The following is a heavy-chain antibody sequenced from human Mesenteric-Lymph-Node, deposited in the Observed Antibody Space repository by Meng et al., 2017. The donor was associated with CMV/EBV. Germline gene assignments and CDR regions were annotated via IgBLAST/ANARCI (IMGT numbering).Heavy chain of an antibody. CDR3: AVPGVNARF. CDR1: GFTFSSYW. CDR2: INPDGSST. Sequence: GESLKISCAASGFTFSSYWMHWVRQPPGKGLVWVSRINPDGSSTTYADSVKGRFTISRDNAKHTLYLQLTSLRVEDTAVYYCAVPGVNARFWGQGTLVTVSS. V-gene: IGHV3-74*01. J-gene: IGHJ4*02. D-gene: IGHD3-10*01.